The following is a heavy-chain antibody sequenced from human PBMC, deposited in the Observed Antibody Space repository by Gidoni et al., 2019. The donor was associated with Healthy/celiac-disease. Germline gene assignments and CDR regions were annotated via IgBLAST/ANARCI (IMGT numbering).Heavy chain of an antibody. CDR3: ACSGGYYDTFDY. D-gene: IGHD3-22*01. Sequence: QLQLQESGPGLVKPSEPLSLTCTVSAGSISSSSYYWGWIRQPPVKGLEWIGSNYYSGSTYYNPSLKSRFTISVETYKNQFSLKLSSVTAAETAVYYCACSGGYYDTFDYWGQGTLVTVSS. CDR2: NYYSGST. J-gene: IGHJ4*02. V-gene: IGHV4-39*01. CDR1: AGSISSSSYY.